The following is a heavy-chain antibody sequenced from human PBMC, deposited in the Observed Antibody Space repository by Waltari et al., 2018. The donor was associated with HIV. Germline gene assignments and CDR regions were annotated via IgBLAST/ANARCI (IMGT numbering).Heavy chain of an antibody. V-gene: IGHV3-30*02. Sequence: QVQLVESGGGVVQPGGSLRLPCAASGFPFSVHGITWVRQAPGKGLEWVAFIRYDGSNKYYADSVKGRFTISRDNSKNTLYLQMNSLRAEDTAVYYCAKDHDGDYFVDYWGQGTLVTVSS. CDR1: GFPFSVHG. J-gene: IGHJ4*02. D-gene: IGHD4-17*01. CDR3: AKDHDGDYFVDY. CDR2: IRYDGSNK.